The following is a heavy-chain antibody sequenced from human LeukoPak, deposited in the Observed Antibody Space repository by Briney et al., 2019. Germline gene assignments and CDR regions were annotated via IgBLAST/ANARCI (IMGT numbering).Heavy chain of an antibody. CDR3: AKNPGSSTYSSFDC. CDR2: ISDSGGNT. CDR1: GFTFSSYS. Sequence: GGSLRLSCAASGFTFSSYSMNWVRQAPGKGLGWVSTISDSGGNTYYGGSVKGRFTISRDNSKNTLYLQMSSLRAADTAVYYCAKNPGSSTYSSFDCWGQGTLVTVSS. D-gene: IGHD6-6*01. J-gene: IGHJ4*02. V-gene: IGHV3-23*01.